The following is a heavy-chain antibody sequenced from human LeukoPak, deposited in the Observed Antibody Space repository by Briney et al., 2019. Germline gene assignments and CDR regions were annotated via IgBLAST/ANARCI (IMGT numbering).Heavy chain of an antibody. D-gene: IGHD6-13*01. CDR1: GFRFSSYG. CDR3: AKDGSITAAGGFDP. V-gene: IGHV3-30*18. Sequence: GGSLRLSCAASGFRFSSYGMHWVRQTPGKGLEWVAVISCDGSNKYYADSVKGRFTISRDKSKNTLDLQMNSLRAEDTAVHYCAKDGSITAAGGFDPWGQGTLVTVSS. CDR2: ISCDGSNK. J-gene: IGHJ5*02.